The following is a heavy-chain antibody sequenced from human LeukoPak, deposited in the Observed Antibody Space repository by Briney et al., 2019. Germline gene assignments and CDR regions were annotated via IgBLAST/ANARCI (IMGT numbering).Heavy chain of an antibody. D-gene: IGHD3-10*01. J-gene: IGHJ6*04. V-gene: IGHV1-46*01. CDR3: ARDRGITMVRGALDV. CDR2: ISPTGGST. CDR1: GYTFTSYY. Sequence: ASVKVSCKASGYTFTSYYMHWVRQAPGQGLEWMGVISPTGGSTRYAQKFQGRVTMTRDMSTRTVYMELRSLRSDDTAVYYCARDRGITMVRGALDVWGKGTTVTISS.